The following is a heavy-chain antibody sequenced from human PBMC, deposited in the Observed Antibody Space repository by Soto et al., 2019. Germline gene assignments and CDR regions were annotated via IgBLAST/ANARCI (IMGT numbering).Heavy chain of an antibody. J-gene: IGHJ4*02. V-gene: IGHV4-59*08. D-gene: IGHD3-22*01. CDR1: GGSISGYY. CDR2: IYYSGST. CDR3: ARLGGYYQAFDQ. Sequence: SETLSLTCTVSGGSISGYYWCWFRQPPGKGLEWIGYIYYSGSTTYTPSLKSRVTIAVDTSKNQFSLRLNSVTAADTAVYYCARLGGYYQAFDQWGQGSLVPVSS.